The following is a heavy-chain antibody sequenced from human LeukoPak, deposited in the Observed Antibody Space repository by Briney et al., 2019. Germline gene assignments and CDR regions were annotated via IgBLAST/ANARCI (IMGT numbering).Heavy chain of an antibody. CDR1: GYTFTGYY. D-gene: IGHD1-26*01. CDR2: INPNSGNT. J-gene: IGHJ5*02. V-gene: IGHV1-8*02. Sequence: ASVKVSRKASGYTFTGYYMHWVRQAPGQGLEWMGWINPNSGNTGYAQKFQGRVTMTRNTSISTAYMELSSLRSEDTAVYYCARGKVGARQFDPWGQGTLVTVSS. CDR3: ARGKVGARQFDP.